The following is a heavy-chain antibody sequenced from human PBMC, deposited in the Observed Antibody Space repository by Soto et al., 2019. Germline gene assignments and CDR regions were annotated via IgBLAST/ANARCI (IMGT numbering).Heavy chain of an antibody. V-gene: IGHV4-30-4*01. J-gene: IGHJ4*02. CDR1: GGSINSVDYY. D-gene: IGHD5-18*01. CDR2: TSYFGTT. Sequence: QVQLQESGPGLVKSSQTLSLICSVSGGSINSVDYYWAWIRQTPGKGLEWIGYTSYFGTTDYMPSLRSRVTQSVDTAKNQFSLRLRSVPAADTALYYCARVQRDTAMGHFDYWGQGTLVIVSS. CDR3: ARVQRDTAMGHFDY.